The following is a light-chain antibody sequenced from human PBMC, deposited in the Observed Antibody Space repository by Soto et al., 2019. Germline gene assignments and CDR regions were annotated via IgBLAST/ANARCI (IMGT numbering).Light chain of an antibody. Sequence: DIQMTQSPSSLSASVGDRVTITCRASQGINNFLAWFQQKPGRAPESLIFRASSLQSGVPSKFSGSGSGTDFTLTIDSLQPEDFATYYCQQYNSYPITFGQGTRLEIK. CDR2: RAS. J-gene: IGKJ5*01. CDR1: QGINNF. V-gene: IGKV1-16*02. CDR3: QQYNSYPIT.